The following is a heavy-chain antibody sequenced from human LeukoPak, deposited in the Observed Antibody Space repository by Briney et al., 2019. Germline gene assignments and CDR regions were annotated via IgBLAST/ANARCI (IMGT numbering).Heavy chain of an antibody. V-gene: IGHV3-15*01. D-gene: IGHD3-10*01. Sequence: GGSLRLSCAASGFTLSNAWMTWGRQAPGKWLEWGGRIKSKSDGGTTDYAAPVKGRFTISRDDSKNTVYLQMNSLKTEDTAMFYCTTYTMGAFASWGQGTLVTVSS. CDR1: GFTLSNAW. CDR2: IKSKSDGGTT. CDR3: TTYTMGAFAS. J-gene: IGHJ4*02.